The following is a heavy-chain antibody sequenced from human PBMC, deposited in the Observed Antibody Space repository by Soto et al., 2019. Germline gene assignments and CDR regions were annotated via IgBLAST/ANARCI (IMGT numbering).Heavy chain of an antibody. CDR1: GGTLSTYT. Sequence: QVQLVQSGAEVKKPGSSVKVCCKTSGGTLSTYTITWVRQAPGQGLEWMGRIIPIIGIINYAQKFQGRVTISADKFTGTAYMELTGLRSDDTAVYYCAGDPDSHYNDSHASSYPWGQGTLVTVSS. D-gene: IGHD4-4*01. V-gene: IGHV1-69*08. J-gene: IGHJ5*02. CDR3: AGDPDSHYNDSHASSYP. CDR2: IIPIIGII.